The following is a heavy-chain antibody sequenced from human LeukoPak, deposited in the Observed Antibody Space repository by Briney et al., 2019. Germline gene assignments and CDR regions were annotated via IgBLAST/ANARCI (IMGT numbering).Heavy chain of an antibody. D-gene: IGHD3-22*01. CDR2: MNPNSGNT. CDR3: ARLRYDSSGYYPDDAFDI. J-gene: IGHJ3*02. Sequence: ASVKVSCKASGYTFTSYDINWVRQATGQGLEWMGWMNPNSGNTGYAQKFQGRVTMTRNTSISTAYMELSSLRSEDTAVYYCARLRYDSSGYYPDDAFDIWGQGTMVTVSS. CDR1: GYTFTSYD. V-gene: IGHV1-8*01.